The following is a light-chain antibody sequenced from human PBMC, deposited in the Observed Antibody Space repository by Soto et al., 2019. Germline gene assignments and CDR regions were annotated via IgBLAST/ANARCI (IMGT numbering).Light chain of an antibody. CDR1: QIISSRF. Sequence: EIVMTPSPATLSLSPGERATLSCRASQIISSRFLSCFQQKPGQAPRLLIYGASSRATGIPDRFSGSGSGTDFTLTISRLEPEDFTVYYCQQYANSPLSFGGGTKVDI. CDR2: GAS. CDR3: QQYANSPLS. V-gene: IGKV3-20*01. J-gene: IGKJ4*01.